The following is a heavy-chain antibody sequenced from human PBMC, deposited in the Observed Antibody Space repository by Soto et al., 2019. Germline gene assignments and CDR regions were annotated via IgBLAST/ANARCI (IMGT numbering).Heavy chain of an antibody. CDR1: GFTFSSYG. V-gene: IGHV3-30*18. CDR3: AKLGSSGGMDV. CDR2: ISYDGSNK. Sequence: QVQLVESGGGVVQPGRSLRLSCAASGFTFSSYGMHWVRQAPGKGLEWVAVISYDGSNKYYADSVKGRFTISRDNSKNTLYLQMNSRRAEDTAVYYCAKLGSSGGMDVWGQGTTVTVSS. J-gene: IGHJ6*02. D-gene: IGHD6-19*01.